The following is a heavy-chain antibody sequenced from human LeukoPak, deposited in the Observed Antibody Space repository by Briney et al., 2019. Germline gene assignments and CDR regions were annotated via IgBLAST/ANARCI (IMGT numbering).Heavy chain of an antibody. CDR2: ISGSGGII. CDR3: AKGFSSSWYNWFDP. CDR1: GFTFCSEA. Sequence: GGPLRLSCAASGFTFCSEAMSWIRDAPGKGLEWLSAISGSGGIIYYADSLKGRFTISRDTSKNTVYLQMNSLRAADTAVYYCAKGFSSSWYNWFDPWGQGTLVTVSS. J-gene: IGHJ5*02. D-gene: IGHD6-13*01. V-gene: IGHV3-23*01.